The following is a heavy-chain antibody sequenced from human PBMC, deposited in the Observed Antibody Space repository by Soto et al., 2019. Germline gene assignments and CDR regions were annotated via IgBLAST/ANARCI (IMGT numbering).Heavy chain of an antibody. D-gene: IGHD4-17*01. CDR3: AGRDYGDYVFSWYFDL. CDR1: GGSISSYY. J-gene: IGHJ2*01. V-gene: IGHV4-59*01. CDR2: IYYSGST. Sequence: TSETLSLTCTVSGGSISSYYWSWIRQPPGKGLEWTGYIYYSGSTNFNPSLKSRVTISVDTSKNQFSLKLSSVTAADTAVYYCAGRDYGDYVFSWYFDLWGRGTLVTVSS.